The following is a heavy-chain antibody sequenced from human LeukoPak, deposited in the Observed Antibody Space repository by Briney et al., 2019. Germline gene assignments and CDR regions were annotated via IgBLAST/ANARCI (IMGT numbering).Heavy chain of an antibody. CDR3: TTAPLGYCSSTSCPHY. CDR1: GFTFSNAW. J-gene: IGHJ4*02. CDR2: IKSKTDGGTT. Sequence: PGGSLRLSCAASGFTFSNAWMSWVRQAPGKGLEWVGRIKSKTDGGTTDYAAPVKGRFTISRDDSKNTLYLQMNSLKTEDTAVYYCTTAPLGYCSSTSCPHYWGQGTLVTVSS. V-gene: IGHV3-15*01. D-gene: IGHD2-2*01.